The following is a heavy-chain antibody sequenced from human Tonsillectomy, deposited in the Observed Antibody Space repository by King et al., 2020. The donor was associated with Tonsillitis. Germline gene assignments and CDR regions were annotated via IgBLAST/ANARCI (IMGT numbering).Heavy chain of an antibody. CDR1: GGSISSSRYY. D-gene: IGHD6-19*01. CDR2: IFYSGST. Sequence: LQLQESGPGLVKPSETLSLTCTVSGGSISSSRYYWGWIRQPPGKGLEWIGSIFYSGSTYYNLSLKSRLTISVAMSKSQFSLKLSSVTAADTAVYYCARLSKLGSGWGSAAAFDFWGQGTLVTVSS. CDR3: ARLSKLGSGWGSAAAFDF. V-gene: IGHV4-39*07. J-gene: IGHJ3*01.